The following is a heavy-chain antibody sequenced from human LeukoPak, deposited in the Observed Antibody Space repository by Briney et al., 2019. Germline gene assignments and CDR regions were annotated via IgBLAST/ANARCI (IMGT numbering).Heavy chain of an antibody. CDR2: INAGNGNT. Sequence: ASVKVSCTASGYTFTSYAMHWVRQAPGQRLEWMGWINAGNGNTKYSQKFQGRVTITRDTSASTAYMELSSLRSEDTAVYYCARDAVAGWAYYFDYWGQGTLVTVSS. J-gene: IGHJ4*02. D-gene: IGHD6-19*01. V-gene: IGHV1-3*01. CDR1: GYTFTSYA. CDR3: ARDAVAGWAYYFDY.